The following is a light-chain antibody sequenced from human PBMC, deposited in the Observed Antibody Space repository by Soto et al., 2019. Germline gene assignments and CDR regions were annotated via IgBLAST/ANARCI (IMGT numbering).Light chain of an antibody. J-gene: IGLJ1*01. CDR2: EVS. CDR1: SSDVGGYKY. V-gene: IGLV2-14*01. CDR3: SSYTSSNTLV. Sequence: QSALTQPASVSVSPGQSITISCTGTSSDVGGYKYVSWYQQHPGKAPKVMIYEVSSRPSGVSNRFSGSKSGNTASLTISGLQAEDESDYFCSSYTSSNTLVFGTGTKLTVL.